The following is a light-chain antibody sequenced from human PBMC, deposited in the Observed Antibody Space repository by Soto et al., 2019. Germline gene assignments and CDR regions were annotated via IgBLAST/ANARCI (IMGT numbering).Light chain of an antibody. Sequence: QSVLAQPASVSGSPGQSITISCTGSSGDVGNYNLVSWYQQHPDKAPKLIIFGVSERPSGVSDRFSGSKSANTASLTISSLQSEDEADYYCCSYGGSSNASCLFGGGTK. CDR3: CSYGGSSNASCL. V-gene: IGLV2-23*02. CDR2: GVS. J-gene: IGLJ3*02. CDR1: SGDVGNYNL.